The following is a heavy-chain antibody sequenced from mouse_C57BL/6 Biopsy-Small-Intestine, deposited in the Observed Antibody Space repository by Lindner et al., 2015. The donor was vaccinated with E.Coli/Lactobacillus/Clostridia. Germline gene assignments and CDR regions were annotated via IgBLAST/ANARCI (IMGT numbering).Heavy chain of an antibody. CDR3: ARPYYYGSSYDYFDY. J-gene: IGHJ2*01. Sequence: VQLQESGPELVKPGASVKISCKASGYAFSNSWMNWVKQRPGKGLEWIGRIYPGDGDTNYNGKFKGKATLTAGKSSSTAYMQLSSLTSEDSAVYFCARPYYYGSSYDYFDYWGQGTTLTVSS. CDR2: IYPGDGDT. D-gene: IGHD1-1*01. CDR1: GYAFSNSW. V-gene: IGHV1-82*01.